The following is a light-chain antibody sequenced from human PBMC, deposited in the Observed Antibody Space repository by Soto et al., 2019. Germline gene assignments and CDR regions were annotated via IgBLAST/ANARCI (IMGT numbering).Light chain of an antibody. CDR1: NHDVGAYRY. Sequence: QSALTQPRSVSESPGQSVTISCTGTNHDVGAYRYVSWYQQRPGKPPKLVIYDVSERPSGVPDRFSGSKSGNTASLTISGLQADDEAAYYCCSYAGSYVWVFGGGTQLTVL. CDR2: DVS. V-gene: IGLV2-11*01. CDR3: CSYAGSYVWV. J-gene: IGLJ3*02.